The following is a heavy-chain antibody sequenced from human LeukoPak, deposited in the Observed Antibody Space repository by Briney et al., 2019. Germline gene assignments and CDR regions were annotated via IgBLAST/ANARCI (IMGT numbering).Heavy chain of an antibody. V-gene: IGHV3-30-3*01. CDR2: ISYDGSNK. J-gene: IGHJ5*02. CDR3: ARDSYCSSTSCYQNENWFDP. Sequence: PGGSLRLSCAASRFTFSSYAMHWVRQAPGKGLEWVAVISYDGSNKYYADSVKGRFTISRDNSKNTLYLQMNSLRAEDTAVYYCARDSYCSSTSCYQNENWFDPWGQGTLVTVSS. D-gene: IGHD2-2*01. CDR1: RFTFSSYA.